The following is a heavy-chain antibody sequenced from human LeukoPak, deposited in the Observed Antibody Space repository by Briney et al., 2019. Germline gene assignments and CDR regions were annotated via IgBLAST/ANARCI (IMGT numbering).Heavy chain of an antibody. J-gene: IGHJ6*03. CDR2: MDVNSGNT. D-gene: IGHD2-2*01. Sequence: ASVKVSCTATGYTFNNDDNNRVRQATGQGLEWMGWMDVNSGNTGYAEKFQGRGRITRDTSNSKAYMELPSLRSEDSAISYCSRIPACSNVRASCFYYMSVWGKGNTVTASS. CDR3: SRIPACSNVRASCFYYMSV. V-gene: IGHV1-8*01. CDR1: GYTFNNDD.